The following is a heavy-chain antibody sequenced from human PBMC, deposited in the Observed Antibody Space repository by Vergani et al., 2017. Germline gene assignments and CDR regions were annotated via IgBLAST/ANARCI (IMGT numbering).Heavy chain of an antibody. Sequence: EVQLVESGGGLVQPGRSLRLSCAASGFTFDDYAMHWVRQAPGKGLEWVSGISWNSGSIGYADSVKGRFTISRDNAKNSLYLQMNSLRAVDTALYYCAKDMSIAALRAFDIWGQGTMVTVSS. J-gene: IGHJ3*02. D-gene: IGHD6-6*01. CDR2: ISWNSGSI. CDR3: AKDMSIAALRAFDI. V-gene: IGHV3-9*01. CDR1: GFTFDDYA.